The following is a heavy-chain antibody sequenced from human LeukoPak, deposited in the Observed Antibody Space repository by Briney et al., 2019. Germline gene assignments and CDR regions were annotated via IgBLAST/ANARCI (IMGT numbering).Heavy chain of an antibody. J-gene: IGHJ4*02. CDR2: IYSGGST. CDR3: ASMNCSSTSCFDY. V-gene: IGHV3-53*01. Sequence: GGSLRLSCAASGFTVSSNYMSWVRQAPGKGLEWVSVIYSGGSTYYADSVKGRFTISRDNSKNTLYLQMNSLRAEDTAVYYCASMNCSSTSCFDYWGQGTLVTVSS. CDR1: GFTVSSNY. D-gene: IGHD2-2*01.